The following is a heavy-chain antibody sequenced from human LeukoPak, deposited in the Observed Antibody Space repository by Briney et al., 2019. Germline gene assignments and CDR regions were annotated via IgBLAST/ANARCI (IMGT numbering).Heavy chain of an antibody. CDR2: IKSKTDGGTT. D-gene: IGHD2-21*02. Sequence: GGSLRLSCAASGFTLSNAWMSWVRQAPGKGLEWVGRIKSKTDGGTTDYAAPVKGRFTISRDDSKNTLYLQMNSLKTEDTAVCYCTTAFGDETTDFDYWGQGTLVTVSS. CDR3: TTAFGDETTDFDY. J-gene: IGHJ4*02. V-gene: IGHV3-15*01. CDR1: GFTLSNAW.